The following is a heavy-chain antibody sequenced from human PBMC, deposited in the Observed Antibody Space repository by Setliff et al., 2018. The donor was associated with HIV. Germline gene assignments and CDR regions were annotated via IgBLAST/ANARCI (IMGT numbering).Heavy chain of an antibody. J-gene: IGHJ2*01. CDR1: GYSISSGYY. D-gene: IGHD3-10*01. V-gene: IGHV4-38-2*01. CDR2: IYHTGSI. Sequence: PSETLSLTCAVSGYSISSGYYWGWIRQPPGKGLEWIGNIYHTGSISYNPSLKSRVTISVDMSKNHFSLKLSSVTAADTAVYYCARSHYGMMGNWYFDLWGRGTLVTVSS. CDR3: ARSHYGMMGNWYFDL.